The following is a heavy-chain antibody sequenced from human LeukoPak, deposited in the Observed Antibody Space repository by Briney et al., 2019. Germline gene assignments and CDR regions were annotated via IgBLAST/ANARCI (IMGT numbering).Heavy chain of an antibody. CDR2: IYYSGST. D-gene: IGHD2/OR15-2a*01. Sequence: SETLSLTCTVSGGSISSYYWSWIRQPPGKGLEWIGYIYYSGSTNYNPSLKSRVTISVDTSKNQFSLKLSSVTAADTAVYYCAREIVGFDYWGQGTLVTVSS. CDR3: AREIVGFDY. V-gene: IGHV4-59*01. CDR1: GGSISSYY. J-gene: IGHJ4*02.